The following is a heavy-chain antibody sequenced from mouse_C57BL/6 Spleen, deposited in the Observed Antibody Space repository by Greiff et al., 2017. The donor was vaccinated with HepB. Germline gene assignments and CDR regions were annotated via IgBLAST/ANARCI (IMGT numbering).Heavy chain of an antibody. CDR3: ARATGTSGNFDY. CDR2: IHPNSGST. CDR1: GYTFTSYW. J-gene: IGHJ2*01. Sequence: VQLQQPGAELVKPGASVKLSCKASGYTFTSYWMHWVKQRPGQGLEWIGMIHPNSGSTNYNEKFKSKATLTVDKSSSTAYMQLSSLTSEDSAVYYCARATGTSGNFDYWGQGTTLTVSS. V-gene: IGHV1-64*01. D-gene: IGHD4-1*01.